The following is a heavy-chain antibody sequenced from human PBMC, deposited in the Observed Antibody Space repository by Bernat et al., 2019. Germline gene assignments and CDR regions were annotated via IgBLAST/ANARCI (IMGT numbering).Heavy chain of an antibody. J-gene: IGHJ3*02. D-gene: IGHD3-16*02. CDR1: GGSISSYY. CDR3: ARHGYDYIWGSYRYTGVAAFDI. Sequence: QEQLQESGPGLVKPSETLSLTCTVSGGSISSYYWSWIRQPPGKGLEWIGYIYYSGSTNYNPSLKSRVTISVDTSKNQFSLKLSSVTAADTAVYYCARHGYDYIWGSYRYTGVAAFDIWGQGTMVTVSS. CDR2: IYYSGST. V-gene: IGHV4-59*08.